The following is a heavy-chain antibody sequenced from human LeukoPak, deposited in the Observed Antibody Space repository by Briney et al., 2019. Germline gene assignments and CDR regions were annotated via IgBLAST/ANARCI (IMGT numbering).Heavy chain of an antibody. V-gene: IGHV3-23*01. CDR2: ISGNGGRT. D-gene: IGHD5-18*01. J-gene: IGHJ5*02. CDR1: GFTFSGYA. Sequence: WGSLRLSCAASGFTFSGYATSGVRQAPRKGLVWVSVISGNGGRTYYADSVKGRFTISRDNSKNTLYLQMNSLRAEDTAVYYCAKVRDLDTVLGRFDNWGQGTLVTVSS. CDR3: AKVRDLDTVLGRFDN.